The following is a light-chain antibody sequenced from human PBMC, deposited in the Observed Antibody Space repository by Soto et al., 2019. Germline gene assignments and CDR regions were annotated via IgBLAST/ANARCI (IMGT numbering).Light chain of an antibody. CDR1: QSVASNY. CDR2: GAS. J-gene: IGKJ4*01. V-gene: IGKV3-20*01. CDR3: QQYAASPLT. Sequence: EIVLTQSPGTLSLSLGDRATLSCWASQSVASNYLAWYQQRPGQAPRLLIYGASTRATGVPDRFSGSGSGTDFTLTISRLEPEDFAVYCCQQYAASPLTFGGGTKVEIK.